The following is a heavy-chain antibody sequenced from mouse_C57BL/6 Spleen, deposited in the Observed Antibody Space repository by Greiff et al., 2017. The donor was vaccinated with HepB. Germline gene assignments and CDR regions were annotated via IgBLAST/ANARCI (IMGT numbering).Heavy chain of an antibody. V-gene: IGHV3-6*01. J-gene: IGHJ3*01. CDR1: GYSITSGYY. CDR2: ISYDGSN. CDR3: ARKGAAQDTWFAY. Sequence: DVKLQESGPGLVKPSQSLSLTCSVTGYSITSGYYWNWIRQFPGNKLEWMGYISYDGSNNYNPSLKNRIAIPRDTSKNQFFLKLNSVTTEDTATYYCARKGAAQDTWFAYGGQGTLVTVSA. D-gene: IGHD3-2*02.